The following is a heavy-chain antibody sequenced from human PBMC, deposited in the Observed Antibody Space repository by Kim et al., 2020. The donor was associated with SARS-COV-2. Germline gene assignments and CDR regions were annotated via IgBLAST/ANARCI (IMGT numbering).Heavy chain of an antibody. CDR1: GFTFSSYS. J-gene: IGHJ3*02. CDR2: ISSSSSYI. CDR3: ARDCTPEAMYYDFWSGSCYAFDI. D-gene: IGHD3-3*01. Sequence: GGSLRLSCAASGFTFSSYSMNWVRQAPGKGLEWVSSISSSSSYIYYADSVKGRFTISRDNAKNSLYLQMNSLRAEDTAVYYCARDCTPEAMYYDFWSGSCYAFDIWGQGTMVTVSS. V-gene: IGHV3-21*01.